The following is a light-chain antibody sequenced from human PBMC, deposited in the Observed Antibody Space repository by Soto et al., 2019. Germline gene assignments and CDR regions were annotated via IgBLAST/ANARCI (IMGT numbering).Light chain of an antibody. Sequence: QSALTQPASVSGSPGQSITISCTGTRSNVGSYNFVSWYRQYTGKAPELIIYEVSQRPSTFFNRFSGSKSGNTASLTVSGLQSDDEADCYCCSYAGNNTLVFGGGTKVTVL. V-gene: IGLV2-23*02. CDR1: RSNVGSYNF. J-gene: IGLJ3*02. CDR3: CSYAGNNTLV. CDR2: EVS.